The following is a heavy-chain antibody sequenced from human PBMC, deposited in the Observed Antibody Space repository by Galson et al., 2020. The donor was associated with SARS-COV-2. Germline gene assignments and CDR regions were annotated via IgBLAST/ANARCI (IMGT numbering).Heavy chain of an antibody. CDR1: GGTFSSYA. Sequence: SVKVSCKASGGTFSSYAISWVRQAPGQGLAWMGGIIPIFGTANYAQKFQGRVTITADESTSTAYMELSSLRSEDTAVYYCARDGGFGVVNWFDPWGQGTLVTVSS. CDR2: IIPIFGTA. D-gene: IGHD3-3*01. V-gene: IGHV1-69*13. J-gene: IGHJ5*02. CDR3: ARDGGFGVVNWFDP.